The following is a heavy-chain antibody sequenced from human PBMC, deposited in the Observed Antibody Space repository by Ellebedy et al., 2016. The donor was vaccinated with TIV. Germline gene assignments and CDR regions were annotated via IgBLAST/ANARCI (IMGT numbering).Heavy chain of an antibody. CDR1: GGSISSYY. Sequence: MPSETLSLTCTVSGGSISSYYWSWIRQPPGKGLEWIGYIYYSGSTNYNPSLKSRVTMSVDTSKNQFSLKLSSVTAADTAVYYCARERFHGYFDLWGRGTLVTVSS. J-gene: IGHJ2*01. CDR2: IYYSGST. CDR3: ARERFHGYFDL. V-gene: IGHV4-59*12.